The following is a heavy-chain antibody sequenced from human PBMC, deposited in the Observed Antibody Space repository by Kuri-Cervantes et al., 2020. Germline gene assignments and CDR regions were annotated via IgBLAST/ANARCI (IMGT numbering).Heavy chain of an antibody. D-gene: IGHD2-2*03. CDR1: GFTFSSYG. J-gene: IGHJ6*02. V-gene: IGHV3-30*03. CDR2: ISYDGSNK. Sequence: GESLKISCAASGFTFSSYGMHWVRQAPGKGLEWVAVISYDGSNKYYADSVKGRFTISRDNSKNTLYLQMNSLRADDTAVYYCVRDRPFLWIDTYYYYYGMDVWGQGTTVTVSS. CDR3: VRDRPFLWIDTYYYYYGMDV.